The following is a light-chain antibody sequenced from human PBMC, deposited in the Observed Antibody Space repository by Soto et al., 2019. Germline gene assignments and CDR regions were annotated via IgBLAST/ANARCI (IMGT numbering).Light chain of an antibody. CDR3: QAWDSSTAI. V-gene: IGLV3-1*01. CDR1: KLGDKY. Sequence: SYELTQPPSVSVSPGQTASITCSGDKLGDKYACWYQQKPGQSPVLVIYQDSKRPSGIPERFSGSNSGNTATLTISGIQAMDEADYYCQAWDSSTAIFGTGTK. CDR2: QDS. J-gene: IGLJ1*01.